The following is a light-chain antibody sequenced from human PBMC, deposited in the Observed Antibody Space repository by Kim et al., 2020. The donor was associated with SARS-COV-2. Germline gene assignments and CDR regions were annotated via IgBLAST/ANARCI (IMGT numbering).Light chain of an antibody. V-gene: IGLV2-14*03. J-gene: IGLJ1*01. CDR3: ASYTRSDTYV. CDR1: SSYISDSKF. CDR2: DVR. Sequence: QSLPLSCTGPSSYISDSKFVSWFQHHPGEAPKLVIYDVRQRSSGVSDRFSASKSGNTASLTISDLQAEDEADYYCASYTRSDTYVFGTGTKVTVL.